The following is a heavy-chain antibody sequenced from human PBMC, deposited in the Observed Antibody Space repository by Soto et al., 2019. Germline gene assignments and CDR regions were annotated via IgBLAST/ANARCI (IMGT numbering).Heavy chain of an antibody. Sequence: SETLSLTCTVSGGSISSSDYWWGWVRQPPGKGLEWIGSIYYTGSTYYNPSLKSRVIISVDTSKNQFSLRLSSVTAADTAVYYCARQIGRGSWSLDHWGQGTLVTV. CDR3: ARQIGRGSWSLDH. CDR2: IYYTGST. V-gene: IGHV4-39*01. J-gene: IGHJ4*02. CDR1: GGSISSSDYW. D-gene: IGHD6-13*01.